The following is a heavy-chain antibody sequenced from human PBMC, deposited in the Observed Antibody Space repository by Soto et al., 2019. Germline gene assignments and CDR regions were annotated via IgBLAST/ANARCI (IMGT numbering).Heavy chain of an antibody. D-gene: IGHD2-2*01. CDR3: ARHATLVVPADNYGMDV. Sequence: QLQLQESGPGLVKPSETLSLTCTVSGGSISSSSYYWGWIRQPPGKGLEWIGSIYYSGSTYYNPSLKSRVTLSVDTSKNQFSLKLSSVTAADTAVYYCARHATLVVPADNYGMDVWGQGTTVTVSS. CDR1: GGSISSSSYY. V-gene: IGHV4-39*01. J-gene: IGHJ6*02. CDR2: IYYSGST.